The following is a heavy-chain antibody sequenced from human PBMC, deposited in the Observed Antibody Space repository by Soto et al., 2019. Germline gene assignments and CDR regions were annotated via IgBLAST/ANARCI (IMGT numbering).Heavy chain of an antibody. D-gene: IGHD3-22*01. V-gene: IGHV4-31*03. CDR3: ARTLGMIVANYFDY. Sequence: SETLSLTCTVSGGSISSGGYYWSWIRQHPGKGLEWIGYIYYSGSTYYNPSLKSRVTISVDTSKNQFSLKLSSVTAADTAVYYCARTLGMIVANYFDYWGQGTLVTVSS. CDR1: GGSISSGGYY. J-gene: IGHJ4*02. CDR2: IYYSGST.